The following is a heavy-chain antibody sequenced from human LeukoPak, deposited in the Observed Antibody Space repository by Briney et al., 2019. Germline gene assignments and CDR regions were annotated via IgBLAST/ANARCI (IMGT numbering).Heavy chain of an antibody. Sequence: PGGSLRLSCAASGFTFSSYGMHWVRQAPGKGLEWVAFIRYDGSNKYYADSVKGRFTISRDNSKNTLYLQMNSLRAEDTAVYYCAKTSGSYRPVVLWEEIPRYFDYWGQGTLVTVSS. D-gene: IGHD3-10*01. CDR2: IRYDGSNK. CDR1: GFTFSSYG. J-gene: IGHJ4*02. CDR3: AKTSGSYRPVVLWEEIPRYFDY. V-gene: IGHV3-30*02.